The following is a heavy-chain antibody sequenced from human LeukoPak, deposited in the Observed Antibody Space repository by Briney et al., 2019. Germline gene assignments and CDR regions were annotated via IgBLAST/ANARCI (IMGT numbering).Heavy chain of an antibody. CDR3: AKVLYYYDSSGWLDY. D-gene: IGHD3-22*01. J-gene: IGHJ4*02. CDR1: GFTFSSYG. V-gene: IGHV3-30*18. Sequence: PGGSLRLSCAASGFTFSSYGMHWVRQAPGKGLEWVAVISYDGSNKYYADSVKGRFTISRDNSKNTLYLQMNSLRAEDTAVYYCAKVLYYYDSSGWLDYWGQGTLVTVSS. CDR2: ISYDGSNK.